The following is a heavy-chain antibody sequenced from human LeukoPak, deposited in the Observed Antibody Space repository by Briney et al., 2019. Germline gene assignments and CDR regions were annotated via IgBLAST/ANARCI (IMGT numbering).Heavy chain of an antibody. CDR3: AGATMVRGTADRFDP. Sequence: SETLSLTCTVSGGSISSYYWSWIRQPPGKGLEWIGYIYYSGSTNYNPSLKSRVTISVDTSKNQFSLKLSSVTAADTAVYYCAGATMVRGTADRFDPWGQGTLVTVSS. V-gene: IGHV4-59*01. J-gene: IGHJ5*02. CDR1: GGSISSYY. CDR2: IYYSGST. D-gene: IGHD3-10*01.